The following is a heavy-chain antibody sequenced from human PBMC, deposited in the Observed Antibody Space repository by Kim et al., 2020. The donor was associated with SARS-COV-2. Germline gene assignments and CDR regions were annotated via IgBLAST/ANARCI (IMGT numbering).Heavy chain of an antibody. CDR2: IYHSRST. CDR3: SSRSDYRSDDYDFDY. V-gene: IGHV4-4*02. CDR1: GGSISNIYW. J-gene: IGHJ4*01. Sequence: SETLSLTCTVSGGSISNIYWFSLVHPPPGKVLWFVGEIYHSRSTNYNPSLNSLITIAVATTNHQFSLMLDSVTAANAAMYFCSSRSDYRSDDYDFDY. D-gene: IGHD4-17*01.